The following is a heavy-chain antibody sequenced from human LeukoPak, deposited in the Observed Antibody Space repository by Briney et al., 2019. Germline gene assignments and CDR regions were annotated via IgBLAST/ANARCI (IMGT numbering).Heavy chain of an antibody. CDR1: GGSISSSSYY. J-gene: IGHJ4*02. CDR2: IYYSGST. V-gene: IGHV4-39*07. Sequence: PSETLSLTCTVSGGSISSSSYYWGWIRQPPGKGLEWIGSIYYSGSTYYNPSLKSRVTISVDTSKNQFSLKLSSVTAADTAVYYCARSSSTSCSFDYWGQGTLVTVSS. CDR3: ARSSSTSCSFDY. D-gene: IGHD2-2*01.